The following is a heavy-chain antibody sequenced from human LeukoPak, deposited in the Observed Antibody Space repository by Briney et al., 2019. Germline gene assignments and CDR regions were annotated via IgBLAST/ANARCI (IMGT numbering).Heavy chain of an antibody. D-gene: IGHD6-13*01. CDR3: AKDRDTTSSGTFDY. CDR1: GFTFRNYG. Sequence: GGSLRLSCAASGFTFRNYGMHCVRQAPGKGLEWVAVISDDGSYKNYADSVKGRFTISRDNSNNTLYLQMNSLRAEDTAVYYCAKDRDTTSSGTFDYWGQGTLVTVSS. CDR2: ISDDGSYK. V-gene: IGHV3-30*18. J-gene: IGHJ4*02.